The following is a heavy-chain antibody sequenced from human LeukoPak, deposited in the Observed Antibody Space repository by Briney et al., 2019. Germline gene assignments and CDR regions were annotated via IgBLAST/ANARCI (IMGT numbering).Heavy chain of an antibody. Sequence: GGSLRLSCAASGFTFGTYWMTWVRQAPGKGLEWVASINQDGSGKFYVDSVKGRFTISRDNAQKSLYLEMNSLRAEDTAFYYCARAVTSTEGYWGQGTLVTVSS. D-gene: IGHD4-17*01. CDR2: INQDGSGK. V-gene: IGHV3-7*03. J-gene: IGHJ4*02. CDR3: ARAVTSTEGY. CDR1: GFTFGTYW.